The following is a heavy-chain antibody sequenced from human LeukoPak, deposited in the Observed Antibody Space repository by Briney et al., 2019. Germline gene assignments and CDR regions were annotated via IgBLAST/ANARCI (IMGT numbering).Heavy chain of an antibody. V-gene: IGHV4-59*01. CDR3: AREGGYSYGDAPLHLDY. CDR2: IYYSGTT. CDR1: GGSISSYY. Sequence: PSETLSLTCTVSGGSISSYYWSWIRQPPGKGLEWIGFIYYSGTTNYNPSLKSRVTISVDTSKNQFSLKLSSVTAADTAVYYCAREGGYSYGDAPLHLDYWGQGTLVTVSS. J-gene: IGHJ4*02. D-gene: IGHD5-18*01.